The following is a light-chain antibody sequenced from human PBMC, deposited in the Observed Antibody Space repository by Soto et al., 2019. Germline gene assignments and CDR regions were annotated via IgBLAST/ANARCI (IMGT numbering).Light chain of an antibody. Sequence: DTQVTQSPSALCGSVGERVTRSSRASQTISSWLAWYQQKPGKAPKLLIYKASTLKSGVPSRFSGSGSGTEFTLTISSLQPDDFATYYCQHSNSYSEAFGQGTKVDIK. CDR2: KAS. J-gene: IGKJ1*01. CDR3: QHSNSYSEA. V-gene: IGKV1-5*03. CDR1: QTISSW.